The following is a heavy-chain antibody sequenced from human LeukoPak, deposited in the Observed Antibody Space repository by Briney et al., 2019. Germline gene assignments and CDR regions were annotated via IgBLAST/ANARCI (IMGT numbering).Heavy chain of an antibody. CDR1: GGTFSSYA. Sequence: SVKVSCKASGGTFSSYAISWVRQAPGQGLEWMGGIIPFFGTTNYAQKFQGRVTITADESTSTAYMELSSLRSEDTAVYYCARHGSGSYYTGPFDYWGQGTLVTVSS. D-gene: IGHD3-10*01. J-gene: IGHJ4*02. CDR2: IIPFFGTT. CDR3: ARHGSGSYYTGPFDY. V-gene: IGHV1-69*13.